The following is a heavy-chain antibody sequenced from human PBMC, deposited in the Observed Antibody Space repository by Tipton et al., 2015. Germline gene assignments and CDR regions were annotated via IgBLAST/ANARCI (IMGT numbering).Heavy chain of an antibody. J-gene: IGHJ5*02. V-gene: IGHV4-61*08. Sequence: TLSLTCSVSGASVTSGGWSWIRQPPGKGLQWIGYISYSGSTNYHPSLNSRVIISVDKSKNQFSLNLSSVTAADTAVYYCARGGNNWFDPWGQGTLVTVSS. CDR2: ISYSGST. CDR3: ARGGNNWFDP. D-gene: IGHD2-15*01. CDR1: GASVTSGG.